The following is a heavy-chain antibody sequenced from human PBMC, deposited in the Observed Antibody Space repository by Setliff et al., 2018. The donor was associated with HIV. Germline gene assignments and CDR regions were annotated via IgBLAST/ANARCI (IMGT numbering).Heavy chain of an antibody. CDR3: ARDRGSGWYGYFQQ. CDR2: MCHNENGVTT. Sequence: SETLSFTCIVSGCSIDNYYWNWVRQPPGKGPEWIGNMCHNENGVTTNQNPSLESRIVMYLDRTKNEFSLSLFSATTADTAVYYCARDRGSGWYGYFQQWGQGSQVT. V-gene: IGHV4-59*01. D-gene: IGHD6-19*01. J-gene: IGHJ1*01. CDR1: GCSIDNYY.